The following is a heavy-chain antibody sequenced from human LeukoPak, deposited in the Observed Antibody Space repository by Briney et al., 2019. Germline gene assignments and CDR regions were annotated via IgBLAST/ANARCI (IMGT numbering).Heavy chain of an antibody. CDR1: GFIFSGYW. D-gene: IGHD3-3*01. CDR2: IKQDGSEE. V-gene: IGHV3-7*01. CDR3: ALEGFLEWLPDY. J-gene: IGHJ4*02. Sequence: GGSLRLSCAASGFIFSGYWMSWVRQAPGKGLEWVANIKQDGSEEYYVDSVKGRFTISRDNAKSSLYLQMNSLRVEDTAVYYCALEGFLEWLPDYWGQGTLVTVSS.